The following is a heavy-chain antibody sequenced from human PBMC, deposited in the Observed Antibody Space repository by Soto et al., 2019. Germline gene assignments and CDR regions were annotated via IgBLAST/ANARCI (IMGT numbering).Heavy chain of an antibody. CDR2: IKQDGSEK. CDR3: AGDWGYIYGYYFDY. V-gene: IGHV3-7*01. D-gene: IGHD5-18*01. J-gene: IGHJ4*02. Sequence: GGSLRLSCAASGFTFSSYWMSWVRQAPGKGLEWVANIKQDGSEKNYVDSVKGRFTISRDNAKNSLYLQMNSLRAEDTAVYYCAGDWGYIYGYYFDYWGQGTLVTVSS. CDR1: GFTFSSYW.